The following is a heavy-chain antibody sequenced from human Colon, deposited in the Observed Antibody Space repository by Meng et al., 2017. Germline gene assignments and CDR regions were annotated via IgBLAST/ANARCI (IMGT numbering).Heavy chain of an antibody. Sequence: GQLVETGGGLLHSGGALRLSCAASGFPVSSNYMCWVRQAPGKGLEWVSITYSGGNTNYADSVRGRFTISRDNSKNALYLQMNRLRTEDTAVYYCATGQWRPFDYWGQGTLVTVSS. CDR3: ATGQWRPFDY. D-gene: IGHD6-19*01. V-gene: IGHV3-53*02. CDR1: GFPVSSNY. J-gene: IGHJ4*02. CDR2: TYSGGNT.